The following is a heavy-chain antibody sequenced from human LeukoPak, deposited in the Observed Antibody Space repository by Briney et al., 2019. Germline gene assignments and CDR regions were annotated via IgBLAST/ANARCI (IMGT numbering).Heavy chain of an antibody. Sequence: GGSLRLSCAASGFTVSSNYMSWVRQAPGKGLEWVSVIYSGGSTYYADSVKGRFTISRDNSKNTLYLQMNSPRAEDTATYYCATYRQIQVPFEFWGQGTLVTVSS. CDR2: IYSGGST. J-gene: IGHJ4*02. CDR1: GFTVSSNY. CDR3: ATYRQIQVPFEF. V-gene: IGHV3-66*01. D-gene: IGHD5-18*01.